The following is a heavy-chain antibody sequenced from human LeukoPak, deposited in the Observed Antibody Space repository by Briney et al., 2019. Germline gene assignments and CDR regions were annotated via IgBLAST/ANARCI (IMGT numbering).Heavy chain of an antibody. CDR3: ARGRLISYSSWYLVGWFDP. D-gene: IGHD6-13*01. CDR2: IIPIFGTA. V-gene: IGHV1-69*05. J-gene: IGHJ5*02. Sequence: SVKVSCKASAGTFSSYAISWVRQAPGQGLEWMGRIIPIFGTANYAQKFQGRVTITTDESTSTAYMELSSLRSEDTAVYYCARGRLISYSSWYLVGWFDPWGQGTLVTVSS. CDR1: AGTFSSYA.